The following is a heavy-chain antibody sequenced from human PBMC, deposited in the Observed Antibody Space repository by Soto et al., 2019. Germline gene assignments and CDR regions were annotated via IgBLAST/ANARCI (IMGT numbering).Heavy chain of an antibody. V-gene: IGHV2-5*02. D-gene: IGHD1-20*01. J-gene: IGHJ5*02. CDR3: ARGIYKPRGHWFDP. CDR1: GFSLSTSGVG. CDR2: IYWDDDK. Sequence: QITLKESGPTLVKPTQTLTLTCTFSGFSLSTSGVGVGWIRQPPGKALEWLALIYWDDDKRYSPSLKSRLTITKDPSKNQVVLTMTNMDPVDTATYYCARGIYKPRGHWFDPWGQGTLVTVSS.